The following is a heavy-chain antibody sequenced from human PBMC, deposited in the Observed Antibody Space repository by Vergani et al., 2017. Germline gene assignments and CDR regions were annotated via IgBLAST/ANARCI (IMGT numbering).Heavy chain of an antibody. J-gene: IGHJ4*02. Sequence: QVQLVQSGSEVRKPGASVKVSCQVSGYSLTELTIHWVRQAPGKGLEWMGGFDPEHGEVTFAHHIQGRVTMTEDRSTDTAYMELSSLRPEDTALYYCAIVTEYYDSSGYYLDYWGQRALVTVSS. CDR2: FDPEHGEV. CDR1: GYSLTELT. CDR3: AIVTEYYDSSGYYLDY. V-gene: IGHV1-24*01. D-gene: IGHD3-22*01.